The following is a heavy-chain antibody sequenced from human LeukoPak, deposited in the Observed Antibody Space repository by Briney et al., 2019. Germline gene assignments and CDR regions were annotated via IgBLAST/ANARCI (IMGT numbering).Heavy chain of an antibody. V-gene: IGHV3-66*01. CDR3: AAQGGSGDLRY. D-gene: IGHD4-17*01. Sequence: GGSLRLSCAASGFTVSSNYMSWVRQAPGKGLEWVSVIYSGGSTYYAAPVKGRFTVSRDDSISTLYLQMSSLKTEDTAVYYCAAQGGSGDLRYWGQGTLVTVSS. CDR1: GFTVSSNY. CDR2: IYSGGST. J-gene: IGHJ4*02.